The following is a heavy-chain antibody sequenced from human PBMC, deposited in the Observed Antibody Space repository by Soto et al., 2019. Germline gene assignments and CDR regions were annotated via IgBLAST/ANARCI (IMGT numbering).Heavy chain of an antibody. V-gene: IGHV1-2*04. D-gene: IGHD6-13*01. CDR1: GYPFTGYY. CDR2: INPNSGGT. J-gene: IGHJ4*02. Sequence: GASVKVSCKASGYPFTGYYIHWVRQAPGQGLEWMGWINPNSGGTNYAQKFQGWVTMTRDTSISTAYMELSRLRSDDTAVYYCARVPYSSSWALDYWGQGTLVTVSS. CDR3: ARVPYSSSWALDY.